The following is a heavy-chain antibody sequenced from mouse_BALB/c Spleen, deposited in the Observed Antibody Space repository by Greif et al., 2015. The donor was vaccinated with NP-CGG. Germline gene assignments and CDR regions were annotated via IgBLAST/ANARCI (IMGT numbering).Heavy chain of an antibody. V-gene: IGHV14-3*02. CDR1: GFNIKDTY. D-gene: IGHD3-2*01. CDR2: IDPANGNT. CDR3: ARDSSGFDY. Sequence: VQLKESGAELVKPGASVRLSCTASGFNIKDTYMHWVKQRPEQGLEWIGRIDPANGNTKYDPKFQGKATITADTSSNTAYLQLSSLTSEDTAVYYCARDSSGFDYWGQGTTLTVSS. J-gene: IGHJ2*01.